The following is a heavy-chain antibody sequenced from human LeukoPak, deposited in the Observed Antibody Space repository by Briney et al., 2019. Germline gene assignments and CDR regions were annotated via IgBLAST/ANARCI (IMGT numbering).Heavy chain of an antibody. CDR1: GYTFTGYY. V-gene: IGHV1-2*02. CDR3: ARDFGSKEGGMDV. CDR2: INPNSGGT. D-gene: IGHD3-3*01. Sequence: GASVKVSCKASGYTFTGYYMHWVRQAPGQGLEWMGWINPNSGGTNYAQKLQGRVTMTRDTSISTAYMELSRLRSDDTAVYYCARDFGSKEGGMDVWGQGTTVTVPS. J-gene: IGHJ6*02.